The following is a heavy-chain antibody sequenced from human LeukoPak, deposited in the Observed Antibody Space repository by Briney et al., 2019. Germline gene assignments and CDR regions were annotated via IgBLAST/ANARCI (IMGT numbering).Heavy chain of an antibody. V-gene: IGHV4-59*08. CDR1: GGSFSGYY. J-gene: IGHJ4*02. CDR3: ARSGSYGGHFDN. D-gene: IGHD1-26*01. Sequence: PSETLSLTCAVYGGSFSGYYWSWIRQSPGKGLEWIGYIYYSEITNYNPSLKSRVTISVDTSKNQFSLKLTSVTAADTAVYYCARSGSYGGHFDNWGQGTLVTVSS. CDR2: IYYSEIT.